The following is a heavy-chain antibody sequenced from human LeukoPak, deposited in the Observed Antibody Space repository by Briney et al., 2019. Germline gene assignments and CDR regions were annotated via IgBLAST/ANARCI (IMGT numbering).Heavy chain of an antibody. J-gene: IGHJ4*02. CDR3: ARDGPYSGYDSFDY. V-gene: IGHV4-59*01. D-gene: IGHD5-12*01. Sequence: PSETLSLTCTVSGGSISSYYWSWIRQPPGKGLEWIGYIYYSGSTNYNPSLKSRITISVDTSKNQFSLKLSSVTAADTAVYYCARDGPYSGYDSFDYWGQGTLVTVSS. CDR2: IYYSGST. CDR1: GGSISSYY.